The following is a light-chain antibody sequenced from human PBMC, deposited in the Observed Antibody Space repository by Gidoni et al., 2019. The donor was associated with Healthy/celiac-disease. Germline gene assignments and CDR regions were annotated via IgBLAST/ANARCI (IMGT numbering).Light chain of an antibody. CDR3: QQYNNWPKT. CDR2: DAS. J-gene: IGKJ1*01. Sequence: EIVMTQSPATLSVSPGERATLSCRASQSVSSNLAWYQQKPGQAPRLLIYDASTRATGIPARFSGSGSGTEFTLTISSLQSEDFAVYSCQQYNNWPKTFXQXTKVEIK. V-gene: IGKV3-15*01. CDR1: QSVSSN.